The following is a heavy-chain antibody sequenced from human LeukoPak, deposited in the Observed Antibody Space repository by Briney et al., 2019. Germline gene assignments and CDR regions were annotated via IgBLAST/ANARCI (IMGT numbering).Heavy chain of an antibody. V-gene: IGHV3-33*01. CDR2: IWFDGRNE. CDR3: ARGQSSPSDFDF. J-gene: IGHJ4*02. CDR1: GFTFSSYG. Sequence: PGGSLRLSCAASGFTFSSYGMHWVRQAPGKGLEWVSLIWFDGRNEFYADSVKGRFTTSRDNSKNTLYLQLTSLRAEDTAVYYCARGQSSPSDFDFWGQGALVTVSS. D-gene: IGHD1-26*01.